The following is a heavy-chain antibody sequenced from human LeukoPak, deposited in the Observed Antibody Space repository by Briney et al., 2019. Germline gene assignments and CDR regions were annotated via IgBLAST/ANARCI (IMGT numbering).Heavy chain of an antibody. V-gene: IGHV3-21*04. D-gene: IGHD6-6*01. CDR1: GFTFNTYT. Sequence: GGSLRLSCAASGFTFNTYTMNWVRQAPGKGLEWVSSITASSTAIYSADSVKGRFTISRDNAKNSLYLQMNSLRGEDMALYYCAKGLVGSSIADFFDCWGQGILVTVSS. CDR3: AKGLVGSSIADFFDC. CDR2: ITASSTAI. J-gene: IGHJ4*02.